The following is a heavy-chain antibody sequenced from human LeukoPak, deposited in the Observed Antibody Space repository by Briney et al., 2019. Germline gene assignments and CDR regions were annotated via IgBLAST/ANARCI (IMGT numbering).Heavy chain of an antibody. D-gene: IGHD2-2*01. CDR2: IYYSGST. CDR3: ARELVVPAAAFFDY. Sequence: SETLSLTCTVSGGSISSYYWSWTRQPPGKGLEWIGYIYYSGSTNYNPSLKSRVTISVDTSKDQFSLKLSSVTAADTAVYYCARELVVPAAAFFDYWGQGTLVTVSS. CDR1: GGSISSYY. J-gene: IGHJ4*02. V-gene: IGHV4-59*01.